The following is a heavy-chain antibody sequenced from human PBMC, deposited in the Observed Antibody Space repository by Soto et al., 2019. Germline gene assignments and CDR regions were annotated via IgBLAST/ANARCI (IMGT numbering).Heavy chain of an antibody. CDR3: AKIESRFFYDSTGYYPFDY. Sequence: PGGSLRLSCVSSGFPFSHYAMTWVRQAPGKGLEWVSALSGSGVSTYYADSVMGRFTISRDNSKNTVYLQMNSLRAEDTAVYYCAKIESRFFYDSTGYYPFDYWGQGT. CDR2: LSGSGVST. CDR1: GFPFSHYA. V-gene: IGHV3-23*01. J-gene: IGHJ4*02. D-gene: IGHD3-22*01.